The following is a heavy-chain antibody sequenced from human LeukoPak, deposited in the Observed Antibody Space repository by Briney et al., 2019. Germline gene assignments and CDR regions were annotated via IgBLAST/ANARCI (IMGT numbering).Heavy chain of an antibody. CDR2: ISSSSSYI. Sequence: GSLRLSCAASGFTFSSYSMNWVRQAPGKGLEWVSSISSSSSYIYYADSVKGRFTISRDNAKNSLYLQMNSLRAEDTAVYYCARDLRYSSSWYERNWYFDLWGRGTLVTVSS. D-gene: IGHD6-13*01. V-gene: IGHV3-21*01. J-gene: IGHJ2*01. CDR3: ARDLRYSSSWYERNWYFDL. CDR1: GFTFSSYS.